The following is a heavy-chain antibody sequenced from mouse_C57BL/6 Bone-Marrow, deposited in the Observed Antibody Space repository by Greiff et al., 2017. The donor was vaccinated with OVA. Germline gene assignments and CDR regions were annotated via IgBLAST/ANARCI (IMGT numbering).Heavy chain of an antibody. V-gene: IGHV14-4*01. CDR3: TTSCDLDY. Sequence: EVQLQESGAELVRPGASVKLSCTASGFNIKDDYMHWVKQRPEQGLEWIGWIDPENGDTEYASKFQGKATITADTSSNTAYLQLSSLTSEDTAVYYCTTSCDLDYWGQGTTLTVSS. CDR1: GFNIKDDY. J-gene: IGHJ2*01. D-gene: IGHD3-3*01. CDR2: IDPENGDT.